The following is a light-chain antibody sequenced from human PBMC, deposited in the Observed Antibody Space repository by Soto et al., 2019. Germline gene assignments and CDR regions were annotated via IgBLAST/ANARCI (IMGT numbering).Light chain of an antibody. CDR1: QGIRSF. CDR2: AAS. CDR3: QQLNSYPRT. J-gene: IGKJ1*01. V-gene: IGKV1-9*01. Sequence: DIQLTQSPSFLSASVGDRVTITCRASQGIRSFLAWYQQKPGKAPKLLIYAASTLQSGVPSRFSGSGSGTEFALTISSLQPEYFATYYCQQLNSYPRTFGQGTKVEIK.